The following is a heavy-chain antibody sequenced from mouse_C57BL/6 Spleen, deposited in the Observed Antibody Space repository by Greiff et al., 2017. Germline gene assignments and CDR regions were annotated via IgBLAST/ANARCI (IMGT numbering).Heavy chain of an antibody. J-gene: IGHJ4*01. Sequence: VQLVESGPELVKPGASVKISCKASGYAFSSSWMNWVKQRPGKGLEWIGRIYPGDGDTNYNGKFKGKATLTADKSSSTAYMQLSSLTSEDSAVYFCARWGNYEAMDYWGQGTSVTVSS. D-gene: IGHD2-1*01. CDR3: ARWGNYEAMDY. CDR1: GYAFSSSW. V-gene: IGHV1-82*01. CDR2: IYPGDGDT.